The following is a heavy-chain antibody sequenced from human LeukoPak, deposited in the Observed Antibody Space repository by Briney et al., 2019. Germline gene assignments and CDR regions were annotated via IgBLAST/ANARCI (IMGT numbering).Heavy chain of an antibody. Sequence: PSETLSLTCAVYGGSFSGYYWSWIRQPPGKGLEWIGEINHSGSTNYNPSLKGRVTISVDTSKNQFSLKLSSVTAADTAVYYCARGSTVTTWGDAFDIWGQGTMVTVSS. CDR3: ARGSTVTTWGDAFDI. V-gene: IGHV4-34*01. J-gene: IGHJ3*02. CDR1: GGSFSGYY. CDR2: INHSGST. D-gene: IGHD4-17*01.